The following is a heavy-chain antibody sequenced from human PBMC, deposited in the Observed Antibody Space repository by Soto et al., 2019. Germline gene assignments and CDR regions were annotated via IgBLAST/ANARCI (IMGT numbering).Heavy chain of an antibody. Sequence: PGGSLRLSCAASGFTFSSYSMNWVRQAPGKGLEWVSSISSSSSYIYYADSVKGRFTISRDNAKNSLYLQMNSLRAEDTAVYYCAREYLVPAAIVIPYNWFDPWGQGTLVTVSS. CDR3: AREYLVPAAIVIPYNWFDP. V-gene: IGHV3-21*01. J-gene: IGHJ5*02. CDR1: GFTFSSYS. D-gene: IGHD2-2*02. CDR2: ISSSSSYI.